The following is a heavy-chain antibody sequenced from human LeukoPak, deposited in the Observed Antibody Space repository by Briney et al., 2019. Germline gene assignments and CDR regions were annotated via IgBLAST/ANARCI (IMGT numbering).Heavy chain of an antibody. CDR3: AKHMSSNSRRNDAFDI. V-gene: IGHV4-39*01. Sequence: SETLSLTCTVSGGSISSSSYYWGWIRQPPGKGLEWIGSIYYSGSTYYNPSLKSRVTISVDTSKNQFSLKVSSVTAADTAVYYCAKHMSSNSRRNDAFDIWGQGTMITVSS. CDR2: IYYSGST. CDR1: GGSISSSSYY. J-gene: IGHJ3*02. D-gene: IGHD6-13*01.